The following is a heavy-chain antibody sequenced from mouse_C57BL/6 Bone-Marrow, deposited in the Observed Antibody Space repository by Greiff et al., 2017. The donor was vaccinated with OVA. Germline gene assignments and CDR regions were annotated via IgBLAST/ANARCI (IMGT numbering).Heavy chain of an antibody. V-gene: IGHV14-2*01. J-gene: IGHJ1*03. D-gene: IGHD2-13*01. CDR3: ANDYRYWYFGV. Sequence: EVQLQQSGAELVKPGASVKLSCTASGFNIKDYYMHWVKPRPEQGLEWIGRIDPEDGDTKYAPKFKGKATITADTSSNTAYLQLSSLASEDTAVYNRANDYRYWYFGVWGTGTTVTVSS. CDR1: GFNIKDYY. CDR2: IDPEDGDT.